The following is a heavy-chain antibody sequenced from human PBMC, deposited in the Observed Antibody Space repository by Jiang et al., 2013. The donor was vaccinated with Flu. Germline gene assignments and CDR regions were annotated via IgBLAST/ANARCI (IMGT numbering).Heavy chain of an antibody. V-gene: IGHV4-31*01. CDR2: IYYSGST. J-gene: IGHJ4*02. Sequence: YGSGLVKPSQTLSLTCTVSGGSISSGGYYWSWIRQHPGKGLEWIGYIYYSGSTYYNPSLKSLVTISVDTSKNQFSLKLSSVTAADTAVYYCARAPITMVRGFDYWGQGTLVTVS. D-gene: IGHD3-10*01. CDR1: GGSISSGGYY. CDR3: ARAPITMVRGFDY.